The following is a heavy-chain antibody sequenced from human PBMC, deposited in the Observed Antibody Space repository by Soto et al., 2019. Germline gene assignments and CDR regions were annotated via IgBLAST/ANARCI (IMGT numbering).Heavy chain of an antibody. V-gene: IGHV1-69*12. J-gene: IGHJ2*01. CDR2: IIPIFGTA. CDR3: ARGNQRWLQLWYFDL. Sequence: QVQLVQSGAEVKKPGSSVTVSCKASGGTFSSYTISWVRQAPGQGLEWMGGIIPIFGTANYAQKFQGRVTITADESXXTAYMEWRSLRSEDTAVYYCARGNQRWLQLWYFDLWGRGTLVTVSS. D-gene: IGHD5-12*01. CDR1: GGTFSSYT.